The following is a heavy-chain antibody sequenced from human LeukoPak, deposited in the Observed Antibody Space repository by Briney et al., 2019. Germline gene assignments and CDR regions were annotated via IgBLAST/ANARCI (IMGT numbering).Heavy chain of an antibody. D-gene: IGHD2-2*01. CDR2: IIPIFGTA. Sequence: GSSVKVSCKASGGTFSSYAISWVRQAPGQGLEWMGGIIPIFGTANYAQKFQGRVTITTDESTSTAYMELSSLRSEDTAVYYCARTGSTSCFSWGCYYYYMDVWGKGTTVTVSS. CDR1: GGTFSSYA. V-gene: IGHV1-69*05. J-gene: IGHJ6*03. CDR3: ARTGSTSCFSWGCYYYYMDV.